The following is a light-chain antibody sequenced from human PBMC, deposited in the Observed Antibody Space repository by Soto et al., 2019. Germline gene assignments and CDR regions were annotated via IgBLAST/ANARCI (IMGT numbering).Light chain of an antibody. CDR3: GTWDSRLSGVL. CDR2: DTN. J-gene: IGLJ2*01. V-gene: IGLV1-51*01. CDR1: KSNVGRNY. Sequence: QSVLTQPPSVSAAPGQTVTVSCSGNKSNVGRNYVSWYQQFPGTAHRLLIYDTNKRPSGIPGRFSGSKSGTSATLGITGLQTGDEAIYYCGTWDSRLSGVLFGGGTKLTVL.